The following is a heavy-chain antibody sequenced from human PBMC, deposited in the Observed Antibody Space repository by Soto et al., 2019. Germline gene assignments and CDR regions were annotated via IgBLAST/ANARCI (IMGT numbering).Heavy chain of an antibody. Sequence: SETLSLTCTVSGGSISCGGYYWSWIRQHPGKGLEWIGYIYYSGSTYYNPSLKSRVTISVDTSKNQFSLKLSSVTAADTAVYYCARLNGGDYYYYGMDVWGQGTTVTVSS. CDR2: IYYSGST. CDR1: GGSISCGGYY. J-gene: IGHJ6*02. CDR3: ARLNGGDYYYYGMDV. D-gene: IGHD3-16*01. V-gene: IGHV4-31*03.